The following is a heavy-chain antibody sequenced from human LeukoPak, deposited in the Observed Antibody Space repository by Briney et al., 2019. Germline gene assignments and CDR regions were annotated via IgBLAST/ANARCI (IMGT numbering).Heavy chain of an antibody. CDR1: GGSFSGYY. J-gene: IGHJ4*02. D-gene: IGHD5-24*01. CDR3: ARQAEMATYFDY. CDR2: INHSGST. V-gene: IGHV4-34*01. Sequence: SETLSLTCAVYGGSFSGYYWSWIRQPPGKGLEWIGEINHSGSTNYNPSLKSRVTISVDTSKNQFSLKLSSVTAADTAVYYCARQAEMATYFDYWGQGTLVTVSS.